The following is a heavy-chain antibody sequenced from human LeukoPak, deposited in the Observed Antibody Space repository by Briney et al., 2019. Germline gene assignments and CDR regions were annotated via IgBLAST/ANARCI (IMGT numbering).Heavy chain of an antibody. V-gene: IGHV4-59*01. D-gene: IGHD3-3*01. CDR1: GGSISSYY. Sequence: SETLSLTCTVSGGSISSYYWSWIRQPPGKGLEWIGYINYSGSANYNPSLKSRVTMSVDTPKNQLSLKLTSVTAADTAVYSCARVYRDDFWSGYSTHFDSWGQGTLVTVSS. CDR3: ARVYRDDFWSGYSTHFDS. J-gene: IGHJ4*02. CDR2: INYSGSA.